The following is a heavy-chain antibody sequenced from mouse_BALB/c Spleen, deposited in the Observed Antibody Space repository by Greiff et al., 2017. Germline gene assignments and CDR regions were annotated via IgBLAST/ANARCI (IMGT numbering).Heavy chain of an antibody. CDR2: INPYNGAT. V-gene: IGHV1-31*01. Sequence: EVQLQQSGPELVKPGASVKISCKASGYSFTGYYMHWVKQSHVKSLEWIGRINPYNGATSYNQNFKDKASLTVDKSSSTAYMELHSLTSEDSAVYYCARNRDYGSSYWFAYWGQGTLVTVSA. CDR1: GYSFTGYY. CDR3: ARNRDYGSSYWFAY. D-gene: IGHD1-1*01. J-gene: IGHJ3*01.